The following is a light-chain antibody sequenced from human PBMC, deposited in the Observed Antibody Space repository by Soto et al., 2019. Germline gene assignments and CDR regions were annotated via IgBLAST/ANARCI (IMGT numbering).Light chain of an antibody. CDR2: DAS. CDR1: QSVSSY. V-gene: IGKV3-11*01. Sequence: EIVLTQSPGTLSLSPGERATLSFRASQSVSSYLAWYQQKPGQAPRLLIYDASNRATGIPARFSGSGSGTDFTLTISSLEPEDFAVYYCQQYNNWPRTFGQGTKVDIK. CDR3: QQYNNWPRT. J-gene: IGKJ1*01.